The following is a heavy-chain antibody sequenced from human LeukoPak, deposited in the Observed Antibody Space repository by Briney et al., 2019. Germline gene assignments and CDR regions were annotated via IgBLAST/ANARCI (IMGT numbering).Heavy chain of an antibody. CDR1: GGSIRSGSYY. CDR3: ARMMSGYDYFYYYYYMDV. V-gene: IGHV4-61*02. D-gene: IGHD5-12*01. J-gene: IGHJ6*03. CDR2: IYTSGST. Sequence: SETLSLTCTVSGGSIRSGSYYWSWIRQPAGKGLEWIGRIYTSGSTNYNPSLKRRVPISVDTSKNQFSLKLSSVAAADTAVYYCARMMSGYDYFYYYYYMDVWGKGTTVTVSS.